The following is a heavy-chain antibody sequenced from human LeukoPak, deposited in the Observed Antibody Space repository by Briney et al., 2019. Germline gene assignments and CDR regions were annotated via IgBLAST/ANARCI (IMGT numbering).Heavy chain of an antibody. Sequence: SETLSLTCSVSGDSIIGYYWGWIRQPPGKGLEWIGSIYYSGSTYYNPSLKSRVTISVDMSKNQFSLKLSSVTAADTAVYYCAIGDVGLLWFGEPKPFDYWGQGTLVTVSS. V-gene: IGHV4-39*07. D-gene: IGHD3-10*01. CDR2: IYYSGST. J-gene: IGHJ4*02. CDR1: GDSIIGYY. CDR3: AIGDVGLLWFGEPKPFDY.